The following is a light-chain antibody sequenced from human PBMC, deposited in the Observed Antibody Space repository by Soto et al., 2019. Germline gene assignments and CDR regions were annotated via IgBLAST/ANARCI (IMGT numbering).Light chain of an antibody. CDR3: QQRSNWPRGT. Sequence: EIVLPQSPATLSLSPGVRATLSCRARQSVSSYLAWYQQNPGQAPRLLIYDASIRSTGIPARFSGSGSGTDFSLTISSLEPEDFAVYYCQQRSNWPRGTFGGGTKVEIK. CDR2: DAS. J-gene: IGKJ4*01. CDR1: QSVSSY. V-gene: IGKV3-11*01.